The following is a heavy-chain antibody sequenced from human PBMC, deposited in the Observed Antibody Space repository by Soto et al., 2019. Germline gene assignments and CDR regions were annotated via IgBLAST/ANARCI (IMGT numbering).Heavy chain of an antibody. J-gene: IGHJ5*02. Sequence: QEQLVESGGGVVQSGRSLRLSCEGSGFTFRNHGMHWVRQPPGKGLEWLAVIWYDGSEKYYADSVKGRFTISRDNSKNMLYLQLNTVTVEDTAIYYCARWSNHKVVDPWGQGTMVTVS. CDR2: IWYDGSEK. CDR3: ARWSNHKVVDP. D-gene: IGHD1-26*01. CDR1: GFTFRNHG. V-gene: IGHV3-33*03.